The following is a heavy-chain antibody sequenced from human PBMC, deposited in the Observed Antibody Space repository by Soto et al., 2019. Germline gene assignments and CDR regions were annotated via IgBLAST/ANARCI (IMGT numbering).Heavy chain of an antibody. Sequence: QITLKESGPALVKPTQTLTLTCTFSGFSLSTSGVGVGWVRQPPGKALEWLALIFWGDDKHYSPSLKGRLTLTKDTAKTQVVLTMTNMDPVDTATYYCAHRLQGMNMGRGVIGTFDIWGQGTMVTVSS. CDR2: IFWGDDK. D-gene: IGHD3-10*01. CDR1: GFSLSTSGVG. V-gene: IGHV2-5*02. CDR3: AHRLQGMNMGRGVIGTFDI. J-gene: IGHJ3*02.